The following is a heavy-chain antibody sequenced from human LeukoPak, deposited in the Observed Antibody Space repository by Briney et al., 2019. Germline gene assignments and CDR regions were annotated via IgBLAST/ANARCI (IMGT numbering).Heavy chain of an antibody. CDR1: GVTFSRDW. D-gene: IGHD4-17*01. V-gene: IGHV3-74*01. J-gene: IGHJ4*02. Sequence: PGGSLRLSCEASGVTFSRDWMHWVRHAPGKGLVWVSRIHPDGSGTYYADSVRGRFSISRDNAKNTLYLQMNSLSADDTAVYYCTRGCSGNYGNFDYWGQGTLVTVSS. CDR3: TRGCSGNYGNFDY. CDR2: IHPDGSGT.